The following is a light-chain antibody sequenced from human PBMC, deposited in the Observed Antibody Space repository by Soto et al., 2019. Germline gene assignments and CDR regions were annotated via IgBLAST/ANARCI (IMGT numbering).Light chain of an antibody. Sequence: QSVLTQPRSVSGSPGHSVTISCTGTSSDVGGYNYVSWYQQHPGKAPKLMIYDVSKRPSGVPDRFSGSKSGNTASLTIPGLQAEDEADYYCCSYAGSYTYVFGTGTKVTVL. J-gene: IGLJ1*01. CDR3: CSYAGSYTYV. V-gene: IGLV2-11*01. CDR2: DVS. CDR1: SSDVGGYNY.